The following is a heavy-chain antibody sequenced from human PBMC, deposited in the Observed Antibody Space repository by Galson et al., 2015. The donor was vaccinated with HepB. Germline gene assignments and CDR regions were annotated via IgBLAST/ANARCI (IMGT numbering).Heavy chain of an antibody. J-gene: IGHJ5*02. Sequence: SLRLSCAGSGFIFRHHAMAWIRQAPGKGLEWVSGINGRGSTRSYSDAVKGRFSISRDNSKDTVFLQMDNLKAEDTAVYYCVKEGSWFGGDWFDPWGQGALVTAS. V-gene: IGHV3-23*01. CDR1: GFIFRHHA. CDR3: VKEGSWFGGDWFDP. D-gene: IGHD3-16*01. CDR2: INGRGSTR.